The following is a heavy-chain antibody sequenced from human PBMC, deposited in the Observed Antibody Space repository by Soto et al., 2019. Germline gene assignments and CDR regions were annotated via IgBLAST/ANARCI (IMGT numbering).Heavy chain of an antibody. CDR1: GYTFTDYY. CDR2: INPKSGGT. V-gene: IGHV1-2*02. J-gene: IGHJ4*03. D-gene: IGHD2-8*01. CDR3: PLPQAPETPTRVFASLGP. Sequence: ASVKVSCKASGYTFTDYYMHWVRQAPGQGLEWMGWINPKSGGTKYAQKFQGRVTMTRDTSISTAYMELSRLRSDDTALYFRPLPQAPETPTRVFASLGPCGEGTRDTL.